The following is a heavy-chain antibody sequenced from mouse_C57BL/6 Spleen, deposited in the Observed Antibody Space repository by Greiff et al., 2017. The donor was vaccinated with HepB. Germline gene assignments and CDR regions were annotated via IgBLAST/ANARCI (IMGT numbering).Heavy chain of an antibody. V-gene: IGHV1-80*01. CDR2: IYPGDGDT. J-gene: IGHJ2*01. CDR3: ARYFYYYGSSSYFDC. D-gene: IGHD1-1*01. CDR1: GYAFSSYW. Sequence: VQLQQSGAELVQPGASVKISCKASGYAFSSYWLNWVKQRPGKGLEWIGQIYPGDGDTNYNGKFKGAATLAADQSSSAAYLQLSSLTSEDSAVSVCARYFYYYGSSSYFDCWGQGTTLTVSS.